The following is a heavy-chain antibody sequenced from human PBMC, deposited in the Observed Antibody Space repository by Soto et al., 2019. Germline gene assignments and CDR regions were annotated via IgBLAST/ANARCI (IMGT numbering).Heavy chain of an antibody. CDR1: GGSISSYY. D-gene: IGHD2-8*01. Sequence: SETLSLTCTVSGGSISSYYWSWIRQPPGKGLEWIGYIYYSGSTNYNPSLKSRVTISVDTSKNQFSLKLSSVTAADTAVYYCARQGFGGVYCTNGVCYTRLDPWGQGTLVTGSS. J-gene: IGHJ5*02. CDR3: ARQGFGGVYCTNGVCYTRLDP. V-gene: IGHV4-59*08. CDR2: IYYSGST.